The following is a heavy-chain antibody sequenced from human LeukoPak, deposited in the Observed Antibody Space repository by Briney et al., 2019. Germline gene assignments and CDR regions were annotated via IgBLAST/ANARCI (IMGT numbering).Heavy chain of an antibody. CDR3: AREGGIVVVPAAKALDY. Sequence: ASVKVSCKASGYTFTGYYMHWVRQAPGQGLEWMGWINPNSGGTNYAQKFQGRVTMTRDTSISTAYMELSRLRSDDTAVYYCAREGGIVVVPAAKALDYWGQGTLVTVSS. CDR2: INPNSGGT. J-gene: IGHJ4*02. CDR1: GYTFTGYY. V-gene: IGHV1-2*02. D-gene: IGHD2-2*01.